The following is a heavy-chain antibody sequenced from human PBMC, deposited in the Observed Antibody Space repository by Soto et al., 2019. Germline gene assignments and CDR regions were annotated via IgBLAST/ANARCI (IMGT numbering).Heavy chain of an antibody. V-gene: IGHV1-18*01. D-gene: IGHD4-17*01. CDR3: ARDVRSHDYGHYYYGMDV. Sequence: ASVKVSCKASGYTFNSYGISWVRQAPGQGLEWMGWISIYNGNTNYAQKLQGRVTMTTDTSTSTAYMEPRSLRSDDTAVYYCARDVRSHDYGHYYYGMDVWGQGTTVTVSS. CDR2: ISIYNGNT. J-gene: IGHJ6*02. CDR1: GYTFNSYG.